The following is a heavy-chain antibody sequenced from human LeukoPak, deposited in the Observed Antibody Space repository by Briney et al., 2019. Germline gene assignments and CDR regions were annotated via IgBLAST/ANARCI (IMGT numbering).Heavy chain of an antibody. D-gene: IGHD3-3*01. CDR3: AKTVGAFGVVITYYLDY. J-gene: IGHJ4*02. V-gene: IGHV3-7*01. CDR2: IKQDGSEK. CDR1: GFTFSSYW. Sequence: GGSLRLSCAASGFTFSSYWMTWVRQAPGKGLEWVANIKQDGSEKYYVDSVKGRFTISRDNAKNSLYLQMNSLRAEDTAVYYCAKTVGAFGVVITYYLDYWGQGTLVTVSS.